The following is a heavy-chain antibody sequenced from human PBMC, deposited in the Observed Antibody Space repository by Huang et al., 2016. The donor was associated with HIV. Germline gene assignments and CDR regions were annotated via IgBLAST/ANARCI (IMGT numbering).Heavy chain of an antibody. CDR2: IYYSGST. D-gene: IGHD6-6*01. CDR3: ASASIAARRWFDP. Sequence: QVQLQESGPGLVKPSETLSLTCTVSGGSMSSYYWSWIRQPPGKGLEWVGYIYYSGSTNYNPDLKRRVTISVDTSKNQFSLRLSSVTAADTAVYYCASASIAARRWFDPWGQGSLVTVSS. CDR1: GGSMSSYY. V-gene: IGHV4-59*01. J-gene: IGHJ5*02.